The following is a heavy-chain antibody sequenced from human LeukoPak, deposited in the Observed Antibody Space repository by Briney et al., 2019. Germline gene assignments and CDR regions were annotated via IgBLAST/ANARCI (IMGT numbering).Heavy chain of an antibody. CDR2: INSDGSSA. J-gene: IGHJ4*02. Sequence: GGSLRLSCAASGFTFSSYWMHWVRQGPGRGLVWVSRINSDGSSANYADSVKGRFTISRDNAKNTLYLQMNSLRAEDTAVYYCATAGNYRFDYWGQGTLVTVSS. CDR3: ATAGNYRFDY. V-gene: IGHV3-74*01. CDR1: GFTFSSYW. D-gene: IGHD1-7*01.